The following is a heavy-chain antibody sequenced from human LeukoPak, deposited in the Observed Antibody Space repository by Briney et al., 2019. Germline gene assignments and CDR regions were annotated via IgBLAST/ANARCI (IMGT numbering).Heavy chain of an antibody. CDR1: GFTFSTYG. D-gene: IGHD3-22*01. CDR2: INGDGSTT. V-gene: IGHV3-74*01. CDR3: AKGELYYYDSSGYYGGVSYFDC. J-gene: IGHJ4*02. Sequence: GGSLRLSCVVSGFTFSTYGMHWVRQAPGKGLVWVSRINGDGSTTNYADSVKGRFTISRDNAKNTLYLQMNSLRAEDTAVYYCAKGELYYYDSSGYYGGVSYFDCWGQGTLVTVSS.